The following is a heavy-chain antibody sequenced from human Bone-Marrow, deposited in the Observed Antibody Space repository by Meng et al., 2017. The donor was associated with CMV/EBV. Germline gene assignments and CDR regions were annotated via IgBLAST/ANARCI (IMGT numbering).Heavy chain of an antibody. CDR2: INWNGGST. V-gene: IGHV3-20*01. CDR3: ARDRGYSNRGANWFDP. Sequence: SCAASGFTFDDYGMSWVRQAPGKGLEWVSGINWNGGSTGYADSVKGRFTISRDNAKNSLYLQMNSLRAEDTALYHCARDRGYSNRGANWFDPWGQGTLVTVSS. CDR1: GFTFDDYG. D-gene: IGHD4-11*01. J-gene: IGHJ5*02.